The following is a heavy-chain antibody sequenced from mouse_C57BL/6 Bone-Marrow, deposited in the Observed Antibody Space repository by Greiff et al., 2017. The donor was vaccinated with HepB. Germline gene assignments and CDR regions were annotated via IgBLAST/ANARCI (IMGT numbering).Heavy chain of an antibody. Sequence: QVQLQQPGTELVKPGASVKLSCKASGYTFTSYWMHWVKQRPGQGLEWIGNINPSNGGTNYNEKFKSKATLTVDKSSSTAYMQLSSLTSEDSAVYYCARGGWLLLDYYAMDYWGQGTSVTGSS. CDR3: ARGGWLLLDYYAMDY. V-gene: IGHV1-53*01. CDR1: GYTFTSYW. D-gene: IGHD2-3*01. J-gene: IGHJ4*01. CDR2: INPSNGGT.